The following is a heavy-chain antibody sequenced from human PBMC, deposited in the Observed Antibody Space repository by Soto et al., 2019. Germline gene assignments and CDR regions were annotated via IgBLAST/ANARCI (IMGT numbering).Heavy chain of an antibody. CDR3: EGGPAAGTGWDFDY. Sequence: PSETLSLTCTVSGGSISSSSYYWGWIRQPPGKGLEWIGSIYYSGSTYYNPSLKSRVTISVDTSKNQFSLKLSAVTAADTAVYYCEGGPAAGTGWDFDYWGQGTLVTVSS. CDR2: IYYSGST. CDR1: GGSISSSSYY. D-gene: IGHD6-13*01. V-gene: IGHV4-39*01. J-gene: IGHJ4*02.